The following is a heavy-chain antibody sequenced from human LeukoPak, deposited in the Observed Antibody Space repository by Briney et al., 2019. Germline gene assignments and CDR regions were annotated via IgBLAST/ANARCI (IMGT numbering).Heavy chain of an antibody. V-gene: IGHV1-18*01. CDR3: ARDLFPYSGSPTDY. Sequence: ASVKVSCKASGYTFTSYGIHWVRQAPGQGLEWMGWISAHNGNTNLAQRFQGRVTLTTDTSTNTAYMEVKNLKSDDTAVYYCARDLFPYSGSPTDYWGQGTLVTVSS. J-gene: IGHJ4*02. D-gene: IGHD1-26*01. CDR2: ISAHNGNT. CDR1: GYTFTSYG.